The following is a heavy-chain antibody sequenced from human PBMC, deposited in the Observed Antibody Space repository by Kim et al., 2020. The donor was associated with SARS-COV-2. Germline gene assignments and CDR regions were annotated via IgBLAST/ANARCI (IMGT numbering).Heavy chain of an antibody. J-gene: IGHJ2*01. CDR3: ARKFTTTWYENWYFDL. CDR1: GFTFSNYW. V-gene: IGHV3-7*03. Sequence: GGSLRLSCAVSGFTFSNYWMGWVRQAPGEGLAWVVNIKHDGGERYYVDSVKGRFTISRDNGKNSLYPQMNSLRAEDTAVYYCARKFTTTWYENWYFDLWGRGTLVTVSS. D-gene: IGHD6-13*01. CDR2: IKHDGGER.